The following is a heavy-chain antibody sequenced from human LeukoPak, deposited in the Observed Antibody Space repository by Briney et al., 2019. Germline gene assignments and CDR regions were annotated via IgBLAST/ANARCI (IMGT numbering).Heavy chain of an antibody. D-gene: IGHD1-1*01. J-gene: IGHJ4*02. CDR2: IGISSGNT. CDR3: ARDHNYAFDN. CDR1: GFPFSEYS. Sequence: GSLRLSCAASGFPFSEYSINWVRQAPGKGLEWISYIGISSGNTKYADSVKGRFTVSGDNARNSLYLQMNSLRVEDTAVYYCARDHNYAFDNWGQGTLVTVSS. V-gene: IGHV3-11*06.